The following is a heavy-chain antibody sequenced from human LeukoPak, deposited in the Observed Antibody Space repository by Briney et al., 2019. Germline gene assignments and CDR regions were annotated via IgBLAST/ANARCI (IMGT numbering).Heavy chain of an antibody. V-gene: IGHV1-69*04. Sequence: ASVKVSCKASGGTFSSYAISWVRRAPGQGLEWMGRIIPILGIANYAQKFQGRVTITADKSTSTAYMELSSLRSEDTAAYYCARVGPGTTVVTYYFDYWGQGTLVTVSS. J-gene: IGHJ4*02. CDR1: GGTFSSYA. CDR3: ARVGPGTTVVTYYFDY. CDR2: IIPILGIA. D-gene: IGHD4-23*01.